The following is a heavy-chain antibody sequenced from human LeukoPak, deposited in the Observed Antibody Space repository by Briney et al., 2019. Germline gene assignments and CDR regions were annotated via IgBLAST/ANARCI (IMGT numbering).Heavy chain of an antibody. V-gene: IGHV3-23*01. CDR2: ISGSDGTT. CDR3: AKVIYYCSSTSCYGFDY. CDR1: GFTFSSYA. J-gene: IGHJ4*02. D-gene: IGHD2-2*01. Sequence: PGGSLRLSCAASGFTFSSYAMSWVRQAPGKGLEWVSAISGSDGTTYYADSVKGRFTISRDNSKNTLYLQMNSLRAEDTAVYYCAKVIYYCSSTSCYGFDYWGQGTLVTVSS.